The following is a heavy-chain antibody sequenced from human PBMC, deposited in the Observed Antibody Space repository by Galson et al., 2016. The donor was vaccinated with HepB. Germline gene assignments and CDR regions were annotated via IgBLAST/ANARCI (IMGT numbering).Heavy chain of an antibody. CDR1: GGTFNNYT. Sequence: SVKVSCKASGGTFNNYTFTWVRQAPGQGLEWMGRIIPIVGRAEYAQNLQARITIIADKSSSTTYMELRSLTSDDTALYYCAKAHFRMKDHLTGRQYYGLDVWGQGTTVTVSS. J-gene: IGHJ6*02. CDR2: IIPIVGRA. D-gene: IGHD3-9*01. CDR3: AKAHFRMKDHLTGRQYYGLDV. V-gene: IGHV1-69*02.